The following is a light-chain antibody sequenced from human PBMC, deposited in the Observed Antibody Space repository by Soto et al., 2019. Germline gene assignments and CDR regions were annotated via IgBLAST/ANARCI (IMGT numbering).Light chain of an antibody. CDR3: TSYTSSSSWV. J-gene: IGLJ3*02. Sequence: QSALTQPASVSGSPGQSITISCTGTSSDVGAYNYVSWYQQHPDKAPKLMIYEVSNRPSGLSNRFSGSKSGNTASLTTSGLQAEDEADYYCTSYTSSSSWVFGGGTKLTVL. CDR2: EVS. CDR1: SSDVGAYNY. V-gene: IGLV2-14*01.